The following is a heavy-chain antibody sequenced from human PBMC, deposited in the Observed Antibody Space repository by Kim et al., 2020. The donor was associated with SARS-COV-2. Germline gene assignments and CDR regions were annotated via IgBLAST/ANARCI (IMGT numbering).Heavy chain of an antibody. CDR3: AKVGNHYDSSGYYYYDY. D-gene: IGHD3-22*01. V-gene: IGHV3-23*01. Sequence: VKVRFTISRDNFKNTVYLQMSGLRGEDTAVYYCAKVGNHYDSSGYYYYDYWGQGTLVAVSS. J-gene: IGHJ4*02.